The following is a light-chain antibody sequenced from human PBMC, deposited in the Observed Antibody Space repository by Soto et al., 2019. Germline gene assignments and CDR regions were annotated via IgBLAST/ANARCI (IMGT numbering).Light chain of an antibody. CDR1: SSDVGGYNY. J-gene: IGLJ1*01. V-gene: IGLV2-11*01. CDR3: CSYAGSYTYV. Sequence: QSALTQPRSVSGSPGQSVTISCTGTSSDVGGYNYVSWYQQHPGKAPKVMIYDVNKRPSGVPDRFSGSKSGNTASLTISGLQAEDEDDYYCCSYAGSYTYVFGTGTKLTVL. CDR2: DVN.